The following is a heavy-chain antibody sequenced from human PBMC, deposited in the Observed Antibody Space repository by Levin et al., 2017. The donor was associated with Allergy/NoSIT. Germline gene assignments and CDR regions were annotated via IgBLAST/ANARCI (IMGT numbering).Heavy chain of an antibody. D-gene: IGHD4-11*01. V-gene: IGHV4-61*01. CDR3: ARDPPNNRDYI. CDR2: IFHSGSA. Sequence: SQTLSLTCTVSGGSVNDARYFWGWFRQPPGNGLGWIGHIFHSGSAYYSSSFESRVTIPIDRSKNQFSLKLISLTAADTALYYCARDPPNNRDYIGGQGTLVTVSS. J-gene: IGHJ4*02. CDR1: GGSVNDARYF.